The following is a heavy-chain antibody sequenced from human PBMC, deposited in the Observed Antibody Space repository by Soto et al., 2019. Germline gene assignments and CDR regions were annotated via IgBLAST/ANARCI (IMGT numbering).Heavy chain of an antibody. J-gene: IGHJ4*02. V-gene: IGHV1-18*01. Sequence: QVRLVQSGGEVKEPGASVKVSCKTSGYMFNSYGMSWVRQAPGQGLEWMGWISGYNGKTEYAQKFHGRVSMTTETSTTTVYMELRSLRADDTALYYCVRDETYTSGWYFDLWGQGTLVTVPS. D-gene: IGHD6-19*01. CDR1: GYMFNSYG. CDR3: VRDETYTSGWYFDL. CDR2: ISGYNGKT.